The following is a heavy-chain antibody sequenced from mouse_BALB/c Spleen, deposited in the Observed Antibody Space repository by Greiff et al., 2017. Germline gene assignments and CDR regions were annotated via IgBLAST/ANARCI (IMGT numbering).Heavy chain of an antibody. CDR2: IYPGSGNT. V-gene: IGHV1-77*01. J-gene: IGHJ3*01. CDR3: ARFLNDYAWFAY. Sequence: VQLQQSGAELARPGASVKLSCKASGYTFTDYYKNWVKQRTGQGLEWIGEIYPGSGNTYYNEKFKGKATLTADKSSSTAYMQLSSLTSEDSAVYFCARFLNDYAWFAYWGQGTLVTVSA. D-gene: IGHD2-4*01. CDR1: GYTFTDYY.